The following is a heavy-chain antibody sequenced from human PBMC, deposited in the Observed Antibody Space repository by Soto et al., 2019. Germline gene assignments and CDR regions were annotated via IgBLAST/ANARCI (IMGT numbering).Heavy chain of an antibody. CDR3: ASTTLPGYTSSWLLDY. V-gene: IGHV3-21*01. CDR1: GFTFSAYS. J-gene: IGHJ4*02. CDR2: ISSSSSYI. D-gene: IGHD6-13*01. Sequence: EVQLVESGGGLVKPGGSPRLSCAASGFTFSAYSMNWVRQVPGKGLEWVSSISSSSSYIYYADSVKGRFTISRDNAKNSLYLQMNSLRAEDTAVYYCASTTLPGYTSSWLLDYWGQGALVTVSS.